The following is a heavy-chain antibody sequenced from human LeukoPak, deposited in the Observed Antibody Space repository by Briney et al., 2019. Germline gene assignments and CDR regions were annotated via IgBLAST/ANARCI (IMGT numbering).Heavy chain of an antibody. D-gene: IGHD5-12*01. CDR2: IIPIFGTA. Sequence: ASVKVFCKASGGTFSSYAISWVRQAPGQGLEWMGGIIPIFGTANYAQKFQGRVTITTDESTSTAYMELSSLRSEDTAVYYCARVGYTGSINWFDPWGQGTLVTVSS. V-gene: IGHV1-69*05. CDR1: GGTFSSYA. CDR3: ARVGYTGSINWFDP. J-gene: IGHJ5*02.